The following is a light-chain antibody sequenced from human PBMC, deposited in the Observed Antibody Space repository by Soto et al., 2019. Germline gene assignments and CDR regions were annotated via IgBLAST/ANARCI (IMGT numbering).Light chain of an antibody. CDR2: GAS. Sequence: EIVLTQSPGTLSLSPGERATLSCRASQSVSSSYLAGYQQKPDQAPRLLIYGASSRATGIPDRFSGSGSRTDFTLTIIRLEPEDFAVYYCQQYGSSPPLTFGGGTKVEIK. CDR1: QSVSSSY. CDR3: QQYGSSPPLT. J-gene: IGKJ4*01. V-gene: IGKV3-20*01.